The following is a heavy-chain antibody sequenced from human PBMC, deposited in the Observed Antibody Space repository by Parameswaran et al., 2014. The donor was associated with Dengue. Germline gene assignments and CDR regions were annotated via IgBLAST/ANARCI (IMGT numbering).Heavy chain of an antibody. CDR3: ASLPRSGPPHYFDY. D-gene: IGHD6-25*01. J-gene: IGHJ4*02. V-gene: IGHV1-3*04. Sequence: WVRQAPGQKLEWMGWINTGNGNTEYSQQFQGRVTITRDTSATTAYMELSSLRSEDTAVYYCASLPRSGPPHYFDYWGQGTLVTVSS. CDR2: INTGNGNT.